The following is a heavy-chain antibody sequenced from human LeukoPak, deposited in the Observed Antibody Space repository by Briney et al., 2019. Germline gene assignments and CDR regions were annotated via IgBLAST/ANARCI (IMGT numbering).Heavy chain of an antibody. D-gene: IGHD1-1*01. CDR3: ARVRTTYRWRTAAYGMDV. CDR1: GYSISSGYY. V-gene: IGHV4-38-2*02. CDR2: IYHSGST. Sequence: SETLSLTCTVSGYSISSGYYWGWIRQPPGKGLEWIGSIYHSGSTYYNPSLKSRVTISVDTSKNQFSLKLSSVTAADTAVYYCARVRTTYRWRTAAYGMDVWGQGTTVTVSS. J-gene: IGHJ6*02.